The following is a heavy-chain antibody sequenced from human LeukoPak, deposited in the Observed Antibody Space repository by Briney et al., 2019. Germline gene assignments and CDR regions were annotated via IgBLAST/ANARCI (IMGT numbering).Heavy chain of an antibody. CDR3: ARVYSSSGGEGWFDP. D-gene: IGHD6-6*01. Sequence: SGTLSLTCAVSGGSISSSNWWSWVRQPPGKGLEWIGEIYHSGSTNYNPSLKSRVTISVDKSKNQFSLKLSSATAADTAVYYCARVYSSSGGEGWFDPWGQGTLVTVSS. CDR2: IYHSGST. V-gene: IGHV4-4*02. J-gene: IGHJ5*02. CDR1: GGSISSSNW.